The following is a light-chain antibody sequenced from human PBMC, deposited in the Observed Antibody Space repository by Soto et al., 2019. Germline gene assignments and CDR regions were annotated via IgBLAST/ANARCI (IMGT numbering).Light chain of an antibody. V-gene: IGLV2-14*02. Sequence: QSVLTQPASVSGSPGQSITISCTGTRGDVGAYNLVSWYQQHPGKAPKLMTYAVTNRPSGISNRFSGSKSGNTASLTISGVQAEDEADYYCNSYTTSSTLVFGTGTKVTVL. CDR1: RGDVGAYNL. J-gene: IGLJ1*01. CDR3: NSYTTSSTLV. CDR2: AVT.